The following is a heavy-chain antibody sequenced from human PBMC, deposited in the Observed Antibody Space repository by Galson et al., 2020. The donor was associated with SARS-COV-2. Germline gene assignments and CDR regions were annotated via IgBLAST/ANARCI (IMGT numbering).Heavy chain of an antibody. CDR1: GFTFSSYA. CDR3: AKKIPGARGYFDY. D-gene: IGHD7-27*01. J-gene: IGHJ4*02. CDR2: ITGSGGTT. Sequence: GESLKISCAASGFTFSSYAMTWVRQAPGKGLEWVSGITGSGGTTHYADSVKGRSTVSRDNSKNTLYLQMNSLRAEDTAVYYCAKKIPGARGYFDYWGQGTLVTVSS. V-gene: IGHV3-23*01.